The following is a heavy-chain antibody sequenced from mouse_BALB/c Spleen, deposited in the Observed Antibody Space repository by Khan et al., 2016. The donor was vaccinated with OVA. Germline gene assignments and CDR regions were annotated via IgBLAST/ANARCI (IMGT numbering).Heavy chain of an antibody. V-gene: IGHV3-8*02. CDR3: ARSTYRYAFVY. CDR2: IIYTGYT. J-gene: IGHJ3*01. D-gene: IGHD2-14*01. Sequence: EVQLQESGPSLVKPSQTLSLTCSVTGDSITTGYWNWIRKFPGNKLEYMGYIIYTGYTYYNPSLKSRISITRHTSNNQYYLHLNSVTDDDPATYYCARSTYRYAFVYWGQGTLVTVSA. CDR1: GDSITTGY.